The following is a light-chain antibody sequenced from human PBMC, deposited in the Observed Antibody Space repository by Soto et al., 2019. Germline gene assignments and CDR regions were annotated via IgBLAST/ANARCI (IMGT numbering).Light chain of an antibody. V-gene: IGKV3-15*01. CDR3: LQYHNLWA. CDR2: RAS. CDR1: QNIYSN. J-gene: IGKJ1*01. Sequence: GMYQSPATVSVYPGERATFSCRASQNIYSNIAWYQQRPGQAPRLLIYRASTRATGVPARFSGSGSGTEFTLTISSLQSEDFAVYSCLQYHNLWAFGQGTMV.